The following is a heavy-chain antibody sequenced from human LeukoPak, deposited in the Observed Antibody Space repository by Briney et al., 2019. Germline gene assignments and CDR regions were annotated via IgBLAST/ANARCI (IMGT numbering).Heavy chain of an antibody. V-gene: IGHV3-23*01. CDR2: MSGSGSST. D-gene: IGHD6-13*01. J-gene: IGHJ6*03. CDR1: GFTFSSYA. CDR3: AKTYTSSRAHYYYYYYMGV. Sequence: PGGSLRLSCAASGFTFSSYAMSWVRQAPGKGLEWVSGMSGSGSSTYYADSVKGRFTISRDNSKNTLYLQMSSLRAEDTAVYYCAKTYTSSRAHYYYYYYMGVRGKGTTVTISS.